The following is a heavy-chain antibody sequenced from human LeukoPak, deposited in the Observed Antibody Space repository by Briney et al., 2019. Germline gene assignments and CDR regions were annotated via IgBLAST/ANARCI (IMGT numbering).Heavy chain of an antibody. CDR3: ALRRDGYNSIDY. J-gene: IGHJ4*02. CDR2: IYYSGT. D-gene: IGHD5-24*01. V-gene: IGHV4-31*03. Sequence: SETLSLTCTVSGGSISSGGYYWSWIRQHPGKGLEWIGYIYYSGTYYNPSLKSRVTISVDTSKNQFSLKLSSVTAADTAVYYCALRRDGYNSIDYWGQGTLVTVSS. CDR1: GGSISSGGYY.